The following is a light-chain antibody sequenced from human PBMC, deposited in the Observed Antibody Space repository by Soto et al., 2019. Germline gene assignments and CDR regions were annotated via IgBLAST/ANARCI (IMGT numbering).Light chain of an antibody. CDR1: SSDVGGYDY. J-gene: IGLJ1*01. CDR2: EVN. V-gene: IGLV2-8*01. Sequence: QSVLTQPPSASGSPGQSVTISCTGTSSDVGGYDYVSWYQQLPGKAPKLVIYEVNKRPSGVPERFSGSKSGNTASLTVSGLQAEDEADFYSSSYPGDTPYIFGTGTKLTVL. CDR3: SSYPGDTPYI.